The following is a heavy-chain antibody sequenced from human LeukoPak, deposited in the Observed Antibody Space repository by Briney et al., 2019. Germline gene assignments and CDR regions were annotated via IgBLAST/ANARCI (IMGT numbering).Heavy chain of an antibody. CDR1: GFTFSSFG. CDR3: AKDPGEL. CDR2: IRFDGTNV. Sequence: GGSLRLSCAASGFTFSSFGMHWVRQAPGKGLEWVAFIRFDGTNVFYTDSVRGRFTISRDNSKNTLDLQMNSLRAEDTAVYFCAKDPGELWGQGTLVTVSS. J-gene: IGHJ4*02. D-gene: IGHD1-26*01. V-gene: IGHV3-30*02.